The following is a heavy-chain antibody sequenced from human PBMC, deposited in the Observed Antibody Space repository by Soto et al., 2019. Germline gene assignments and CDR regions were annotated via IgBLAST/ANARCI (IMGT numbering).Heavy chain of an antibody. CDR2: IYPGDSDT. CDR1: GYSFTSYW. Sequence: PGASLKISCKGSGYSFTSYWIGWVRQMPGKGLEWMGIIYPGDSDTRYSPSFQGQVTISADKSISTAYLQWSSLKASDTAMYYCARLGSASYRTRVDYYYGMDVWGQGTTVTVSS. V-gene: IGHV5-51*01. J-gene: IGHJ6*02. D-gene: IGHD1-26*01. CDR3: ARLGSASYRTRVDYYYGMDV.